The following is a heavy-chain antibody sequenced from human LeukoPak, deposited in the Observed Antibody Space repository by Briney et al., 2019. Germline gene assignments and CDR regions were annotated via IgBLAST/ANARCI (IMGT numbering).Heavy chain of an antibody. V-gene: IGHV3-7*01. Sequence: GGSLRLSCAASGFTFSSYWMSWVRQAPGKGLEWVANVKQDGSEKNYVDSVKGRFTISKDYAMNSLYLQMNSLRADDTAVYYCADPGVGYWGQGTLVTVSS. CDR3: ADPGVGY. D-gene: IGHD2-8*01. CDR1: GFTFSSYW. CDR2: VKQDGSEK. J-gene: IGHJ4*02.